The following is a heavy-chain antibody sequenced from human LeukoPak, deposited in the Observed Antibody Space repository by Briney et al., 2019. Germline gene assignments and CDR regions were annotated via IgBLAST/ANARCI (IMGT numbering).Heavy chain of an antibody. CDR1: GFTFSDYY. Sequence: GGSLRLSCAASGFTFSDYYMSWIRQAPGKGLEWVGRIKSKTDGGTTDYAAPVKGRFTISRDDSKNTLYLQMNSLKTEDTAVYYCTTDTMIVVVRPFDYWGQGTLVTVSS. CDR2: IKSKTDGGTT. D-gene: IGHD3-22*01. CDR3: TTDTMIVVVRPFDY. V-gene: IGHV3-15*01. J-gene: IGHJ4*02.